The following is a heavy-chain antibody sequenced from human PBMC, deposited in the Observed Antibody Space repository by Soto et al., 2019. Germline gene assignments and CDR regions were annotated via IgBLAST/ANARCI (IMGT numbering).Heavy chain of an antibody. V-gene: IGHV3-30-3*01. CDR1: GFTFSSYA. J-gene: IGHJ4*02. CDR3: ARPGGWLQSHVDY. D-gene: IGHD3-16*01. CDR2: TSHDGSSR. Sequence: PGGSLRLSCAASGFTFSSYAMHWVRQAPGKGLEWVAVTSHDGSSRYYADSVKGRFTISRDNSKNTLYLQMNSLRPEDTAVYYCARPGGWLQSHVDYWGPGTLVTVSS.